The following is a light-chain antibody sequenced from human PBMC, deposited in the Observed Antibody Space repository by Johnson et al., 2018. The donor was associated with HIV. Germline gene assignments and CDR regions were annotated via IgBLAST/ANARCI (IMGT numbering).Light chain of an antibody. CDR3: ATWHSSLSVGGV. J-gene: IGLJ1*01. Sequence: QPVLTQPPSASGTPGQRVTISCSGSSSNIGSNTVNWYQQLPGTAPKLLIYRNNQRPSGVPDRFSGSKSGTSASLAISGLQAEDEAGYYCATWHSSLSVGGVFGTGTKVTVL. V-gene: IGLV1-44*01. CDR1: SSNIGSNT. CDR2: RNN.